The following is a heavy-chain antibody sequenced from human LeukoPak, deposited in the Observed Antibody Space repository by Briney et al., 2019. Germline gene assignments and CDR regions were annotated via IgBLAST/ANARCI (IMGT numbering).Heavy chain of an antibody. CDR2: ISYDGSNK. CDR3: AKVRAGATLIDY. J-gene: IGHJ4*02. V-gene: IGHV3-30*18. D-gene: IGHD1-26*01. Sequence: PGGSLRLPCAASGFTFSSYGMHWVRQAPGKGLEWVAVISYDGSNKYYADSVKGRFTISRDNSKNTLYLQMNSLRAEDTAVYYCAKVRAGATLIDYWGQGTLVTVSS. CDR1: GFTFSSYG.